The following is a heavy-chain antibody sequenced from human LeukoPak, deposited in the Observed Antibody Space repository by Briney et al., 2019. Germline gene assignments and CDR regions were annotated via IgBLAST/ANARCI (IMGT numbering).Heavy chain of an antibody. J-gene: IGHJ4*02. CDR1: GFTFSSYA. Sequence: GRSLRLSCAASGFTFSSYAMHWVRQAPGKGLEWVAVISYDGSNKYYADSVKGRFTISRDNSKNTLYLQMNSLRAEDTAVYYCASNIAAAGDYWGQATLVTVSS. CDR2: ISYDGSNK. CDR3: ASNIAAAGDY. D-gene: IGHD6-13*01. V-gene: IGHV3-30-3*01.